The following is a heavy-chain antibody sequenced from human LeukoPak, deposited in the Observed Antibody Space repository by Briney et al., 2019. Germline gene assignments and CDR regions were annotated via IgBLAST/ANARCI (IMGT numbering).Heavy chain of an antibody. CDR2: IYYSGST. CDR3: ARDDTWYCSSTSCSSSWFFDP. Sequence: PSETLSLTCTVSGGSISSGGYYWSWIRQHPGKGLEWIGYIYYSGSTYYNPSLKSRVTISVDTSKNQFSLKLSSVTAADTAVYYCARDDTWYCSSTSCSSSWFFDPWGQGTLVTVSS. D-gene: IGHD2-2*01. J-gene: IGHJ5*02. V-gene: IGHV4-31*03. CDR1: GGSISSGGYY.